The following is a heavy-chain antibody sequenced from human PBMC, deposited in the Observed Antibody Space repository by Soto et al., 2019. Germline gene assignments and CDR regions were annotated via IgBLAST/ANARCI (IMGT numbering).Heavy chain of an antibody. CDR1: GYTFTGYY. Sequence: QVQLVQSGAEVKKPGASVKVSCKASGYTFTGYYMHWVRQAPGQGLEWMGWINPNRGGTNYAQKFQGWVTMTRDTSISTAYMELSRLRSDDTAVYYCARDSITGSYDYWGQGTLVTVSS. D-gene: IGHD1-26*01. CDR2: INPNRGGT. V-gene: IGHV1-2*04. CDR3: ARDSITGSYDY. J-gene: IGHJ4*02.